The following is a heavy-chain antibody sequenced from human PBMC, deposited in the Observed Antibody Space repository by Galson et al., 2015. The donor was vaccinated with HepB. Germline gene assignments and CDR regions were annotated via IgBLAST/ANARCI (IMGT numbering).Heavy chain of an antibody. D-gene: IGHD3-22*01. J-gene: IGHJ3*02. V-gene: IGHV1-69*10. Sequence: SVKVSCKASGGTFSSYAISWVRQAPGQGLEWVGGVIPILGIANYAQKFQGRVTITADKSTSTAYMELSSLRSEDTAVYYCASGPGGSGYYYVDAFDIWGQGTMVTVSS. CDR2: VIPILGIA. CDR1: GGTFSSYA. CDR3: ASGPGGSGYYYVDAFDI.